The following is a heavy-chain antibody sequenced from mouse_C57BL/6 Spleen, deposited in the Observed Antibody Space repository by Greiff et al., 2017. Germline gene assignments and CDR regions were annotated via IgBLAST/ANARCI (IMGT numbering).Heavy chain of an antibody. CDR1: GYAFSSYW. Sequence: QVQLQQSGAELVKPGASVKISCKASGYAFSSYWMNWVKQRPGKGLEWIGQIYPGDGDTNYNGKFKGKATLTADNSSSPAYMQLSSLTSEDSAVYVCARSGITTVVAYYAMDYWGQGTSVTVSS. J-gene: IGHJ4*01. CDR2: IYPGDGDT. V-gene: IGHV1-80*01. CDR3: ARSGITTVVAYYAMDY. D-gene: IGHD1-1*01.